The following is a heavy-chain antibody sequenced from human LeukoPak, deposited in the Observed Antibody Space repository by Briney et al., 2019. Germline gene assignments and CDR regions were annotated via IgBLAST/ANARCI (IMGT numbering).Heavy chain of an antibody. CDR2: IYYSGST. Sequence: SLTLSLTCTVSGGSISSSSYYWGWIRQPPGKGLEWIGSIYYSGSTYYNPSLKSRVTISVDTSKNQCSLKLSSVTAADTAVDYCARGVTVWSKLGWPRVAATTNWFDPWGQGTLVTVSS. CDR3: ARGVTVWSKLGWPRVAATTNWFDP. D-gene: IGHD2-15*01. V-gene: IGHV4-39*01. CDR1: GGSISSSSYY. J-gene: IGHJ5*02.